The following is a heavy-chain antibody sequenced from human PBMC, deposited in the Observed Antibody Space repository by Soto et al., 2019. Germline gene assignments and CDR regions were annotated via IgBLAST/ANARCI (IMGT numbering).Heavy chain of an antibody. V-gene: IGHV1-8*01. Sequence: QVRLVQSGAEVREPGASVKVSCKASGYSFTSLDINWVRQTTGQGLEWMGWMQPSSGRTGYAQKFQGRVTMTRDTSINTAYMELSSLTSEGTAFYYCARGVTAGVDYWGQGTLVTVSS. D-gene: IGHD1-26*01. J-gene: IGHJ4*02. CDR1: GYSFTSLD. CDR3: ARGVTAGVDY. CDR2: MQPSSGRT.